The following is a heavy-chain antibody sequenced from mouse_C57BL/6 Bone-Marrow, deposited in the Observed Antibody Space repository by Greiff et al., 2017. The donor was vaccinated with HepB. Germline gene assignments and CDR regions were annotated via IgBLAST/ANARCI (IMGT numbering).Heavy chain of an antibody. CDR2: ISNGGGST. D-gene: IGHD1-1*02. J-gene: IGHJ4*01. CDR3: ARAYSGTMDY. V-gene: IGHV5-12*01. Sequence: EVKVVESGGGLVQPGGSLKLSCAASGFTFSDYYMYWVRQTPEKRLEWVAYISNGGGSTYYPDTVTGRFTISGDTAKNTLYLQMSRLKSEDTAMYYCARAYSGTMDYWGQGTSLTFSS. CDR1: GFTFSDYY.